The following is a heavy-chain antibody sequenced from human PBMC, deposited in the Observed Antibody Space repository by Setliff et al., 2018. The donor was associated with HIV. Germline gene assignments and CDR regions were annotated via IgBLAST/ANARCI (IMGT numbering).Heavy chain of an antibody. J-gene: IGHJ6*02. Sequence: SETLSLTCALYGGSLTNYYWTWIRKSPGKGLEWIGETDHIGGKTNHNPSLKSRVTISVDTSKKQFSLKLDSVTAADTAVYYCARVVDTTPYYYYYGMDVWGQGTTVTVSS. CDR1: GGSLTNYY. D-gene: IGHD5-18*01. V-gene: IGHV4-34*01. CDR2: TDHIGGKT. CDR3: ARVVDTTPYYYYYGMDV.